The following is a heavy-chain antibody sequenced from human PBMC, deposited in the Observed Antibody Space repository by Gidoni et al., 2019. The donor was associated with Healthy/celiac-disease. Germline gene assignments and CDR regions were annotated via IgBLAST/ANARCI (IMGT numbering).Heavy chain of an antibody. CDR3: ARDLVAAAGPGAFDI. CDR2: IYSGGST. D-gene: IGHD6-13*01. J-gene: IGHJ3*02. Sequence: EVQLVESGGGLIQPGGSLRLSCAASGFTVSRNYMSWGRQAPGKGLEWVSVIYSGGSTYYADSVKGLFTISRDNSKNTLYLQMNSLRAEDTAVYYCARDLVAAAGPGAFDIWGQGTMVTVSS. V-gene: IGHV3-53*01. CDR1: GFTVSRNY.